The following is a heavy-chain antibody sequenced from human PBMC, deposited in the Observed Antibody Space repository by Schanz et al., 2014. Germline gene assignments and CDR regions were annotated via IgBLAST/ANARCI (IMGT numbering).Heavy chain of an antibody. D-gene: IGHD3-9*01. Sequence: QVQLVESGGGVVQPGRSLRLFCAASGFTFSSYAMHWVRQAPGKGLEWVAVISYDGSNKYYADSVKGRFTISRDNSKNTLYLQMNSLRAEDTAVYYCARDSRPNYDFLTAYYSIDYWGQGTLVTVSS. CDR2: ISYDGSNK. CDR3: ARDSRPNYDFLTAYYSIDY. CDR1: GFTFSSYA. J-gene: IGHJ4*02. V-gene: IGHV3-30-3*01.